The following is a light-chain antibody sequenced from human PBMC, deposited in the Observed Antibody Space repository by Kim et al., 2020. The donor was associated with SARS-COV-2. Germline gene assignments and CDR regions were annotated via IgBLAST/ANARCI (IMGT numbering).Light chain of an antibody. CDR3: QSYDSSLSNWV. CDR2: GGS. CDR1: SHIGAGYD. J-gene: IGLJ3*02. V-gene: IGLV1-40*01. Sequence: GAPGQRVTISSSHIGAGYDVQWYRQLPGTAPKLLIYGGSIRPSGVPDRFSGSKSGTSASLAITGLQAEDEADYYCQSYDSSLSNWVFGGGTQLTVL.